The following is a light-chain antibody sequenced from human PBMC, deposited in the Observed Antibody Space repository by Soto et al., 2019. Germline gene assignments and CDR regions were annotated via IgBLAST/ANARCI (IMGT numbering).Light chain of an antibody. V-gene: IGKV3-20*01. Sequence: EIVLTQAPGTLSLSPGERATLSCRASQSVSSSYLAWYQQRPGQAPRLLIYGASSRAPGIPDRFSGSGSGTDFTLTISRLEPEDFAVYYCQQYSNWPLTFGQGTRLEIK. CDR3: QQYSNWPLT. J-gene: IGKJ5*01. CDR2: GAS. CDR1: QSVSSSY.